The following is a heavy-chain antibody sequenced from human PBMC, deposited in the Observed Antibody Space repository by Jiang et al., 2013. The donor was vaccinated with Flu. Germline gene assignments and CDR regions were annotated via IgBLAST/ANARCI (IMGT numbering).Heavy chain of an antibody. Sequence: GLVKPSETLSLTCTVSGGSISSYYWSWIRQPPGKGLEWIGYIYYSGSTNYNPSLKSRVTISVDTSKNQFSLKLSSVTAADTAVYYCARSRRITFGGDNKDAFDIWGQGTMVTVSS. J-gene: IGHJ3*02. V-gene: IGHV4-59*01. CDR1: GGSISSYY. CDR3: ARSRRITFGGDNKDAFDI. D-gene: IGHD3-16*01. CDR2: IYYSGST.